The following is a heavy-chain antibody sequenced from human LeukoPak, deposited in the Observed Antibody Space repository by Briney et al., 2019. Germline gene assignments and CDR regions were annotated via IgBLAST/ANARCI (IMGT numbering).Heavy chain of an antibody. CDR1: GGSISSGGYY. CDR3: ARSYYDYVWGSYYNGYYFDY. J-gene: IGHJ4*02. Sequence: PSETLFLTCTVSGGSISSGGYYWSWIRQHPGKGLEWIGYIYYSGSTYYNPSLKSRVTISVDTSKNQFSLKLSSVTAADTAVYYCARSYYDYVWGSYYNGYYFDYWGQGTLVTVSS. V-gene: IGHV4-31*03. D-gene: IGHD3-16*01. CDR2: IYYSGST.